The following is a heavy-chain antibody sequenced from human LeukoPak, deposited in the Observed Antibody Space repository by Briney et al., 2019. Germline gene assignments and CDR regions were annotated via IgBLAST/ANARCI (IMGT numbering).Heavy chain of an antibody. Sequence: SETLSLTCTVSGGSISSSSYYWGWIRQPPGKGLEGIGSIYYRGSTYYNPSLKSRVTISVDTSKNQFSLKLSSVTAADTAVYYCARVGESRWSGYYKGGWFDPWGQGTLVTVSS. CDR1: GGSISSSSYY. CDR2: IYYRGST. V-gene: IGHV4-39*07. J-gene: IGHJ5*02. CDR3: ARVGESRWSGYYKGGWFDP. D-gene: IGHD3-3*01.